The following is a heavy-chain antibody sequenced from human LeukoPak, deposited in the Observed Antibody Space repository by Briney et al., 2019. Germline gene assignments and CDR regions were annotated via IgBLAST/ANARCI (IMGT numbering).Heavy chain of an antibody. Sequence: PSQTLSLTCTVSGGSISSGDYYWSWIRQPPGKGLEWIGYIYYSGSNYYNPSLKGRATISVDTSKNQFSLKLESVTAADTAVYYCARRRGDFWSDYYAFDYWGQGTLVTISS. CDR1: GGSISSGDYY. V-gene: IGHV4-30-4*01. J-gene: IGHJ4*02. CDR2: IYYSGSN. D-gene: IGHD3-3*01. CDR3: ARRRGDFWSDYYAFDY.